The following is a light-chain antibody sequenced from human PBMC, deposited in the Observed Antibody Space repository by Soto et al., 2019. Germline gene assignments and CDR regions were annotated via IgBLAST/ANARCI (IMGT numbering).Light chain of an antibody. CDR3: QSYDSSLSGYV. V-gene: IGLV1-40*01. Sequence: QSVLTQPPSVTGAPGQRVTISCTRSSANIGAAYNVDWYQQLPVTAPKLLIYGNNSRPSGVPARFSGSKSGTSASLAIAGLXAEDEGDYYCQSYDSSLSGYVFGTGTKVTVL. J-gene: IGLJ1*01. CDR2: GNN. CDR1: SANIGAAYN.